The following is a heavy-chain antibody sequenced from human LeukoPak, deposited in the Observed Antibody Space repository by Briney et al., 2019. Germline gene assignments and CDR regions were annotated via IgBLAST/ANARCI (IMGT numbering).Heavy chain of an antibody. CDR3: AKDMGSRATNLDY. Sequence: GGSLRLSCTASGFTFSNYAITWVRQAPGKGLEWVSSVSSIGISSYYADSVEGRFTISRDNSQNTLYLQMNSLRAEDTAIYYCAKDMGSRATNLDYWGQGTLVTVSS. CDR2: VSSIGISS. V-gene: IGHV3-23*01. J-gene: IGHJ4*02. CDR1: GFTFSNYA. D-gene: IGHD1-26*01.